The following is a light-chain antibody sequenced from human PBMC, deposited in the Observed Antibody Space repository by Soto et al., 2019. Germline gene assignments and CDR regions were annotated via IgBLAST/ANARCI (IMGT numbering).Light chain of an antibody. J-gene: IGKJ2*01. V-gene: IGKV1-5*03. CDR1: QSISSW. CDR2: KAS. Sequence: DIQMTQSLSILSASVGDRVTITCRASQSISSWLAWYQQKPGTAPKLLIYKASSLQSGVPSRFSGSGSGTEFTLTISSLQPDDFATYYCQQYSSYPYTFGQGTKPEIK. CDR3: QQYSSYPYT.